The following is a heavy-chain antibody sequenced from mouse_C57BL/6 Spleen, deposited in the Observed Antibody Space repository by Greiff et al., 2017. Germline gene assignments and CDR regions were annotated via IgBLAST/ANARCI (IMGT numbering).Heavy chain of an antibody. CDR3: AREGGTYYFDY. V-gene: IGHV1-26*01. J-gene: IGHJ2*01. Sequence: VQLQQSGPELVKPGASVKISCKASGYTFTDYYMNWVKQSHGKSLEWIGEINPNNGGTNYNQKFKGKATLTVDTSSSTAYMQLSSLTSEDSAVYYCAREGGTYYFDYWGQGTTLTVSS. CDR1: GYTFTDYY. CDR2: INPNNGGT.